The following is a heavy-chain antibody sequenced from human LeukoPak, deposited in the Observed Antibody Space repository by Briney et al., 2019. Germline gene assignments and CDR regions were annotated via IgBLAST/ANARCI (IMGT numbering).Heavy chain of an antibody. V-gene: IGHV4-4*07. J-gene: IGHJ4*02. CDR3: AREEYFQDSNGYSYYFHS. CDR1: GGSIGWDY. CDR2: IYKSGST. Sequence: PSETLSLTCTVSGGSIGWDYWSWIRQSAGKGLEWIGRIYKSGSTNYNPSFKSRVTMSVDTSKNQFSLNVTSVTAADTAVYYCAREEYFQDSNGYSYYFHSWGQGSLVTVSS. D-gene: IGHD3-22*01.